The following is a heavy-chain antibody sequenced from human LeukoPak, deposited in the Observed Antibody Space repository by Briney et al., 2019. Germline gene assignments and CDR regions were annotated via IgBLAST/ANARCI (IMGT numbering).Heavy chain of an antibody. CDR1: GFTFSSYA. J-gene: IGHJ4*02. D-gene: IGHD7-27*01. V-gene: IGHV3-23*01. CDR2: IFASGAT. Sequence: GGSLRLSCAASGFTFSSYAMSWVRQAPGKGLEWVSAIFASGATYYADSVRGRFTISRDNPKNMVFLQMNSLRAEDSAVYYCAREYWGAFDSWGQGTLVTVSS. CDR3: AREYWGAFDS.